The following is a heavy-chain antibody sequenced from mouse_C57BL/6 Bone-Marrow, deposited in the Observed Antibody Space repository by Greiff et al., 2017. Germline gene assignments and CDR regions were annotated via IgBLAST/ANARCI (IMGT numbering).Heavy chain of an antibody. D-gene: IGHD1-1*01. CDR1: GYAFSSYW. Sequence: VQLQQSGASVKISCKASGYAFSSYWMNWVKQRPGKGLEWIGQIYPGDGDTNYNGKFKGKATLTADKSSSTAYMQLSSLTSEDSAVYFCARVIYYYCSSSDYWGQGTTLTVSS. V-gene: IGHV1-80*01. CDR2: IYPGDGDT. J-gene: IGHJ2*01. CDR3: ARVIYYYCSSSDY.